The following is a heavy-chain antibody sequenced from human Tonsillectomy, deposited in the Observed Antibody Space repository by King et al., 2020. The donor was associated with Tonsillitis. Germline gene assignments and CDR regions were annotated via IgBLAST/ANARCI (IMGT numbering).Heavy chain of an antibody. V-gene: IGHV3-30*04. D-gene: IGHD2-15*01. CDR3: AGDYNGLLGPYDY. J-gene: IGHJ4*02. CDR1: GFTFSTYT. Sequence: QVQLVESGGGVVQPGRSLRLSCAASGFTFSTYTIHWVRQAPGKGLEWVAVISYDESNKYYTDSVKGRFHISRDNSKNTLYLQMNSLRAEDTAVYYCAGDYNGLLGPYDYWGQGTLVTVSS. CDR2: ISYDESNK.